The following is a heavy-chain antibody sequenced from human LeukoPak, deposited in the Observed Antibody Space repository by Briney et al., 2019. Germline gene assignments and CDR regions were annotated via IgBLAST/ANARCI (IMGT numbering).Heavy chain of an antibody. Sequence: ASVKVSCKASGYTFTSYYIQWVRQAPGQGLEWMGLINPRSGTTSYAQKVQGRVPMTRDTSTSTVYLELSSLRSEDTAVYYCARDPGLTSDYYYMDVWGKGTTVTVSS. CDR2: INPRSGTT. V-gene: IGHV1-46*01. CDR3: ARDPGLTSDYYYMDV. D-gene: IGHD1-14*01. CDR1: GYTFTSYY. J-gene: IGHJ6*03.